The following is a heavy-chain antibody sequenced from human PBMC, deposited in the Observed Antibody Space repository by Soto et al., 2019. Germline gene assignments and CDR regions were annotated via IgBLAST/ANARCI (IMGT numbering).Heavy chain of an antibody. V-gene: IGHV3-30-3*01. CDR1: GFTFSSYA. J-gene: IGHJ3*02. CDR2: ISYDGSNK. Sequence: GESLKISCAASGFTFSSYAMHWVRQAPGKGLEWVAVISYDGSNKYYADSVKGRFTISRDNSKNTLYLQMNSLRAEDTAVYYCARGGWLQLKDAFDIWGQGTMVTVSS. CDR3: ARGGWLQLKDAFDI. D-gene: IGHD5-12*01.